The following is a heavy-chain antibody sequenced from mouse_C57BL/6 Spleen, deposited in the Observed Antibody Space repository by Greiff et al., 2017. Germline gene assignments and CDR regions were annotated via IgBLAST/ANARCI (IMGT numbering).Heavy chain of an antibody. CDR2: IWSGGST. V-gene: IGHV2-2*01. CDR3: ARREYSYFDY. D-gene: IGHD5-2*01. CDR1: GFSLTSYG. J-gene: IGHJ2*01. Sequence: VQLQQSGPGLVQPSQSLSITCTVSGFSLTSYGVHWVRQSPGKGLEWLGVIWSGGSTDYNAAFISRLSISKDNSKSQVFFKMNSLQADDTAIYYCARREYSYFDYGVQGTTLTVSS.